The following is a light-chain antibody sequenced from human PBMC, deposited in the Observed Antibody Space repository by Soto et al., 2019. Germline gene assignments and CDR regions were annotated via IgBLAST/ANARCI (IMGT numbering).Light chain of an antibody. Sequence: QSVLTQPASVSGSPGQSITISCTGTSSDVGSYNLVSWYQQHPGKAPKLMIYEGSKRPSGVSNRFSGSKSGNTASLTISGLQAEDEADYYCCSYAGSSTYVVFGVGTKVTVL. CDR1: SSDVGSYNL. V-gene: IGLV2-23*01. CDR3: CSYAGSSTYVV. CDR2: EGS. J-gene: IGLJ2*01.